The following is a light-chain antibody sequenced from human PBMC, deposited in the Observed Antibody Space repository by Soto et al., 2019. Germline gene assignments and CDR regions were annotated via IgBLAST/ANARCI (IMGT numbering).Light chain of an antibody. J-gene: IGKJ1*01. Sequence: EIVMTQSPASLSVSPGERATLSCRASQSVSSYLAWYQQKPGQAPRLLIYDASNRATGIPARFSGSGSGTEFTLTISSLQSEDFAVYYCQQYNNWPPRTFGQGTKVDIK. CDR2: DAS. CDR3: QQYNNWPPRT. V-gene: IGKV3D-15*01. CDR1: QSVSSY.